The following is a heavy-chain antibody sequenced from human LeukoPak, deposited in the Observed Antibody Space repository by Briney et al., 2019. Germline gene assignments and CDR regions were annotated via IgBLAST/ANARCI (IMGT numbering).Heavy chain of an antibody. CDR1: GGSISSYY. V-gene: IGHV4-59*01. J-gene: IGHJ3*02. CDR3: ARRKTGTGAFDI. D-gene: IGHD2-8*02. CDR2: IYYSGST. Sequence: PSETLSLTCTVSGGSISSYYWSWIRQPPGKGLEWIGYIYYSGSTNYNPSLKSRVTISVDTSKNQFSLKLSSVTAADTAVYYCARRKTGTGAFDIWGQGTMVTSLQ.